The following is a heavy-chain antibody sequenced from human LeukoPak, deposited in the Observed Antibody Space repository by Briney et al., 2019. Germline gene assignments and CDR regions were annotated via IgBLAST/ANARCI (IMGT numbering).Heavy chain of an antibody. CDR3: ARVGDIVVVPAANYGMNV. Sequence: SGTLSLTCAVSGGSISSSNWWSWVRQPPGKGLEWIGSIYHSGSTLYNPSLRSRITISLDTSKNHFSLKLSSVTAADTAVYYCARVGDIVVVPAANYGMNVWGQGTTVTVSS. CDR2: IYHSGST. J-gene: IGHJ6*02. V-gene: IGHV4-4*02. CDR1: GGSISSSNW. D-gene: IGHD2-2*01.